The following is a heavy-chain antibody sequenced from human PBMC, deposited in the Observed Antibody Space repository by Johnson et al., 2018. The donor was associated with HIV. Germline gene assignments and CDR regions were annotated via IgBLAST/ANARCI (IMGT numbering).Heavy chain of an antibody. Sequence: VQLVESGGGLVQPGGSLRLSCAASGFTVSSNYMSWVRQAPGKGLEWVSVIYSGGSTYYADSVKGRFTISRDNSKNSLYLQMNSPRADDTAVYYCARGVLLTPDVFVFWGQGKMVTVSS. V-gene: IGHV3-66*01. CDR1: GFTVSSNY. D-gene: IGHD2-21*01. CDR3: ARGVLLTPDVFVF. J-gene: IGHJ3*01. CDR2: IYSGGST.